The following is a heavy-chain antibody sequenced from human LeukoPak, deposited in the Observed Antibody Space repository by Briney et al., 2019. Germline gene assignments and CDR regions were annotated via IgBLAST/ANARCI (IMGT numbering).Heavy chain of an antibody. J-gene: IGHJ4*02. CDR2: INPNSGGT. Sequence: GASVKVSCKASGYTFTGYYMHWVRQAPGQGLEWMGWINPNSGGTNYAQKFQGRVTMTRDTSISTAYMELSRLRSDDTAVYYCAPTAPSIAAPLGYWGQGTLVTVSS. D-gene: IGHD6-6*01. CDR3: APTAPSIAAPLGY. V-gene: IGHV1-2*02. CDR1: GYTFTGYY.